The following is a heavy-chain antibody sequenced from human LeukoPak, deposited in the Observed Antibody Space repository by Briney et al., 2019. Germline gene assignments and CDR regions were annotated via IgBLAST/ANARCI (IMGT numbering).Heavy chain of an antibody. J-gene: IGHJ4*02. CDR3: ARTTYGSGSYYFDF. V-gene: IGHV1-18*01. Sequence: ASVKVSCKASGYTLTSYGISWVRQAPGQGLEWMGWISAYNGNTNFPQTLQDRVTMTTDTSTNIAYMELRGLRSDDTAVYYCARTTYGSGSYYFDFWGQGTLVTVSS. D-gene: IGHD3-10*01. CDR1: GYTLTSYG. CDR2: ISAYNGNT.